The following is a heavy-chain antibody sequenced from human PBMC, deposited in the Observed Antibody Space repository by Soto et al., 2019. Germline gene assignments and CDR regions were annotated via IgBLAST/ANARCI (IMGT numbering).Heavy chain of an antibody. V-gene: IGHV3-21*01. Sequence: PGGSLRLSCAASGFTFSSSSMVWVRQAPEKGLEWVSSIGGSSGHIYYADSLKGRFTISRDNAKNSLYLQMNSLRVDDTAVYYCARTKGAYSNYFDSRGQGTLVTVS. CDR1: GFTFSSSS. CDR2: IGGSSGHI. J-gene: IGHJ4*02. D-gene: IGHD2-15*01. CDR3: ARTKGAYSNYFDS.